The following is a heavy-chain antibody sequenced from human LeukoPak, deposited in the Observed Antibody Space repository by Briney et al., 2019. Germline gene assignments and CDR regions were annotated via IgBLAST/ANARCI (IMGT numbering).Heavy chain of an antibody. CDR2: ISGSGGST. D-gene: IGHD3-10*01. CDR1: GFTLSTYA. V-gene: IGHV3-23*01. CDR3: ARDLWFGESFQH. Sequence: PGGSLRLSCAASGFTLSTYAMSWVRQAPGKGLEWVAAISGSGGSTYYADSVKGRFTISRDNAKNSLYLQMNSLRAEDTAVYYCARDLWFGESFQHWGQGTLVTVSS. J-gene: IGHJ1*01.